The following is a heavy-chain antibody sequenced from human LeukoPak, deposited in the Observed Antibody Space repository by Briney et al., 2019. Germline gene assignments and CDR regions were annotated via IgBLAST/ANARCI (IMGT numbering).Heavy chain of an antibody. Sequence: PSETLSLTCTVSGASISSYYWSWIRQPPGKGLEWIGYIYYSGSTNYNPSPKSRVTISVDTSKNQFSLKLSSVTAADTAVYYCARVRRGSGYGGVDYWGQGTLVTVSS. D-gene: IGHD3-22*01. J-gene: IGHJ4*02. V-gene: IGHV4-59*01. CDR2: IYYSGST. CDR1: GASISSYY. CDR3: ARVRRGSGYGGVDY.